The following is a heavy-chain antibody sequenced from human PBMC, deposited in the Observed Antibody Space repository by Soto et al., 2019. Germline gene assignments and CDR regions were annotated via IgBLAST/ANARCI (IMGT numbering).Heavy chain of an antibody. J-gene: IGHJ6*02. Sequence: ASVKVSCKASGYTFSDYYIHWVRQAPGQGLEWMGWINPNSGDTNYAQKFQGWVTMTRDTSISTAYMELSRLRSDDTAVYYCARDQGYCSSTTCYGYYYYGMDVWGQGTKVTVSS. CDR1: GYTFSDYY. D-gene: IGHD2-2*01. CDR2: INPNSGDT. CDR3: ARDQGYCSSTTCYGYYYYGMDV. V-gene: IGHV1-2*04.